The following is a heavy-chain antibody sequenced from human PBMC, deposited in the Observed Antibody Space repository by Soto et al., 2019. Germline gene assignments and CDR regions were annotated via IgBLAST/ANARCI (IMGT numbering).Heavy chain of an antibody. V-gene: IGHV1-69*13. D-gene: IGHD3-22*01. CDR2: IIPIFGTA. Sequence: SVKVSCKASGGTFSSYAISWERQAPGQGLEWMGGIIPIFGTANYAQKFQGRVTITADESTSTAYMELSSLRSEDTAVYYCARDVDDSSVYYYYYGRDVWGQGTTVTVSS. CDR1: GGTFSSYA. CDR3: ARDVDDSSVYYYYYGRDV. J-gene: IGHJ6*02.